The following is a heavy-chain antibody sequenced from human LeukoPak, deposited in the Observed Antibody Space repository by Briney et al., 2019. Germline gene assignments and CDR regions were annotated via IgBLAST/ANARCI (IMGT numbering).Heavy chain of an antibody. CDR1: GFTFSSYS. V-gene: IGHV3-33*08. CDR3: ARDLWFGQGGFDY. CDR2: IWYDGSYK. Sequence: GGSLRLSCAASGFTFSSYSMNWVRHTPGKGLEWVAFIWYDGSYKYYADSVKVQFSISRDNSKNTLSLQMDSLRAEDTAVYYCARDLWFGQGGFDYWGQGTLVTVSS. J-gene: IGHJ4*02. D-gene: IGHD3-10*01.